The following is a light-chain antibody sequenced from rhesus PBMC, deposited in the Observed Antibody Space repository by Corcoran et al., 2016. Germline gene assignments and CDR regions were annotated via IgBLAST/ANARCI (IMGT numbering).Light chain of an antibody. CDR1: QGISRW. Sequence: DIPMTQSTSSLSASVGDRVTITCRASQGISRWLAWFQQKPGKAPKLLIYKASSLKSGVASRFRGGGSGTDVTLTISSLQPEDFATYYCQQYNSAPLTFGGGTKVEIK. V-gene: IGKV1-21*01. CDR3: QQYNSAPLT. J-gene: IGKJ4*01. CDR2: KAS.